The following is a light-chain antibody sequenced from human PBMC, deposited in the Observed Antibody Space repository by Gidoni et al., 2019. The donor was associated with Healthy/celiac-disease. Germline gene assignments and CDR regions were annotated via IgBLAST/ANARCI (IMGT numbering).Light chain of an antibody. CDR1: QSVSSSY. CDR2: GAS. CDR3: QQYGSSPYT. Sequence: EIALTQSPGTLSLSPGERATLSCRASQSVSSSYLAWYQQKPGQAPRLLLYGASSRTTGIPDRFSGSGSGTDFTLTISRLEPEDFAVYYCQQYGSSPYTFXXXTKLEIK. J-gene: IGKJ2*01. V-gene: IGKV3-20*01.